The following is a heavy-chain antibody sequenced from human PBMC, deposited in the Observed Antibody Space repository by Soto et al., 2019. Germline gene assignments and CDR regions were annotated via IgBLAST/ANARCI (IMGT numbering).Heavy chain of an antibody. CDR1: GGSFSGYY. CDR3: AREMVRGYLNHYYYYGMDV. J-gene: IGHJ6*02. CDR2: INHSGST. V-gene: IGHV4-34*01. Sequence: SETLSLTCAVYGGSFSGYYWSWIRQPPGKGLEWIGEINHSGSTNYNPSLKSRVTISVDTSKNQFSLKLSSVTAADTAVYYCAREMVRGYLNHYYYYGMDVWGQGTTVT. D-gene: IGHD3-10*01.